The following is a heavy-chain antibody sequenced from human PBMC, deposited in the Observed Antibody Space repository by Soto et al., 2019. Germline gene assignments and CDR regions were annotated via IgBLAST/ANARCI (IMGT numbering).Heavy chain of an antibody. V-gene: IGHV1-69*13. CDR2: IIPIFGTA. D-gene: IGHD3-3*01. J-gene: IGHJ3*02. CDR1: GGTFGSYA. Sequence: SVKVSCKASGGTFGSYAISWVRQAPGQGLEWMGGIIPIFGTANYAQKFQGRVTITADESTSTAYMELSSLRSEDTAVYYCARVVKELRFLEWLSFGAFDIWGQGTMVTVPS. CDR3: ARVVKELRFLEWLSFGAFDI.